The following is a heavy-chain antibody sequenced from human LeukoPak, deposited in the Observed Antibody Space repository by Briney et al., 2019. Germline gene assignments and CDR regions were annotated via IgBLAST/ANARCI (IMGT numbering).Heavy chain of an antibody. CDR3: ARALGGYFDY. CDR1: GGSISSGSYY. D-gene: IGHD3-16*01. CDR2: IYTSGST. V-gene: IGHV4-61*02. Sequence: SETLSLTCTVSGGSISSGSYYWSWIRQPAGKGLEWIGLIYTSGSTNYNPSLKSRVTISVDASKNQFSLNLSSVTAADTAVYYCARALGGYFDYWGQGTLVTVSS. J-gene: IGHJ4*02.